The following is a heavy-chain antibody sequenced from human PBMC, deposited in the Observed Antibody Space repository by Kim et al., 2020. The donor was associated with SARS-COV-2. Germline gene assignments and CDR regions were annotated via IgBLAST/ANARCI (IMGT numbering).Heavy chain of an antibody. CDR3: ARDGLIGTNFSFDGFDI. D-gene: IGHD2-8*01. J-gene: IGHJ3*02. CDR1: GCTFSSVG. CDR2: IIPLYRTT. Sequence: SVKVSCKASGCTFSSVGISWVRQAPGHGLEWMGGIIPLYRTTNYAQKFQGRVTITADESTSTVYMELSSLKSEDTASYFCARDGLIGTNFSFDGFDIWG. V-gene: IGHV1-69*13.